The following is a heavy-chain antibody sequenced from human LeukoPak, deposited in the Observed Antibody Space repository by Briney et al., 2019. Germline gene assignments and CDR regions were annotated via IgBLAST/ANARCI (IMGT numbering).Heavy chain of an antibody. D-gene: IGHD3-22*01. CDR2: ISGDGGST. V-gene: IGHV3-43*02. CDR3: AKDIHYYYDSGGYPAY. CDR1: GFTFDDYA. J-gene: IGHJ4*02. Sequence: GGSLRLSCAASGFTFDDYAMHWVRQAPGKGLEWVSLISGDGGSTYYAHSVKGRFTISRDNSKNSLYLQMNSLRTEDTALYYCAKDIHYYYDSGGYPAYWGQGTLVTVSS.